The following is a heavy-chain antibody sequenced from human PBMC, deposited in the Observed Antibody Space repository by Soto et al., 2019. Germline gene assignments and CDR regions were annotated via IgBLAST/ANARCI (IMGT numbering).Heavy chain of an antibody. J-gene: IGHJ4*02. V-gene: IGHV3-49*03. CDR1: GVSVGDYA. CDR2: IRTRAYGGTT. CDR3: TRRSSGNYYFDY. Sequence: PGGYMRLGCTACGVSVGDYAVSGFRQAPGKGLEWVNFIRTRAYGGTTENAASVKGRFTISRDDSKSIAYLQMNSLKTEDTAVYYCTRRSSGNYYFDYWGQGTLVTVSS. D-gene: IGHD6-6*01.